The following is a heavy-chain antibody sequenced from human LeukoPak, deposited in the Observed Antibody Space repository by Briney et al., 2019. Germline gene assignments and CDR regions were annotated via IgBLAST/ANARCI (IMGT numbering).Heavy chain of an antibody. CDR2: IRYDGSNK. D-gene: IGHD3-22*01. CDR3: AKDSSHCYDSSCEDY. J-gene: IGHJ4*02. Sequence: RGSLRRSCAASGFTFSSYGTDWVRHAPDKGLEWVAFIRYDGSNKYYADSVKGRFTISRDNSKNTLYLQMNSLRAEDTAVYYCAKDSSHCYDSSCEDYWGQGTLVTVSS. V-gene: IGHV3-30*02. CDR1: GFTFSSYG.